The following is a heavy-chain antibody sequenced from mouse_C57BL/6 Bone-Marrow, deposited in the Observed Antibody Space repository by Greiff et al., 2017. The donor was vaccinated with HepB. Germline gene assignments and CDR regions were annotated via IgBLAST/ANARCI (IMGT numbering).Heavy chain of an antibody. CDR2: INPNYGTT. Sequence: VHVKQSGPELVKPGASVKISCKASGYSFTDYNMNWVKQSNGKSLEWIGVINPNYGTTSYNQKFKGKATLTVDQSSSTAYMQLNSLTSEDSAVYYCARWSLPYYYGSSYYFDYWGQGTTLTVSS. D-gene: IGHD1-1*01. V-gene: IGHV1-39*01. CDR1: GYSFTDYN. J-gene: IGHJ2*01. CDR3: ARWSLPYYYGSSYYFDY.